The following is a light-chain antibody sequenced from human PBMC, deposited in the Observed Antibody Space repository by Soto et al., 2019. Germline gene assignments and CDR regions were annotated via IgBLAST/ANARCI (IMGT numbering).Light chain of an antibody. J-gene: IGLJ1*01. CDR2: GVT. V-gene: IGLV2-14*01. CDR1: GSDIGAYNY. Sequence: QSVLAQPASVSGSPGQSITISCTGSGSDIGAYNYVSWYQQHPGKAPKLLIHGVTRRPSGVSSRFSASKSAYTASLTISGLQAEDEANYYCSSFTTCYFYVFGPGTKVTVL. CDR3: SSFTTCYFYV.